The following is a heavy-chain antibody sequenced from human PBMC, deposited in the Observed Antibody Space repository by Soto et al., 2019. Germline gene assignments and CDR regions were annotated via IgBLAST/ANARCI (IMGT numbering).Heavy chain of an antibody. Sequence: EVQLVESGGNLVQTGGSLRLSCAASGFTFSGYWIHWVRQAPGKGLVWVSRISGDGSATRYADSVKGRSTISRDNAKNTVYLQMNSLRAEDTAVYYCARAIYCRGGICFIDNWFDSCGQGTLVTVSS. D-gene: IGHD2-15*01. J-gene: IGHJ5*01. CDR1: GFTFSGYW. V-gene: IGHV3-74*01. CDR2: ISGDGSAT. CDR3: ARAIYCRGGICFIDNWFDS.